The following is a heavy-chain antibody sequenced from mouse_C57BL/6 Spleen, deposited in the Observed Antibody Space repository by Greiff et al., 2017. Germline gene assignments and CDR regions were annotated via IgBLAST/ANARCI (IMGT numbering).Heavy chain of an antibody. CDR1: GYTFTTYP. V-gene: IGHV1-47*01. CDR3: ARGYYGNGYYAMDY. D-gene: IGHD1-1*01. CDR2: FHPYNDDT. Sequence: QVQLKESGAELVKPGASVKMSCKASGYTFTTYPIEWMKQNHGKSLEWIGNFHPYNDDTKYNEKFKGKATLTVEKSSSTVYLELSRLTSDDSAVYYCARGYYGNGYYAMDYWGQGTSVTVSS. J-gene: IGHJ4*01.